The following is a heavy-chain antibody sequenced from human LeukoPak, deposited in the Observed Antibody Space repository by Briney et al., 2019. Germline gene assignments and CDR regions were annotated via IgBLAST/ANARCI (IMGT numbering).Heavy chain of an antibody. Sequence: GASVKVSCKASGYNFAHYHTHWVRQAPGQGLECIGSLNPNTGDTLLAQKFQGRVTITRDTSITVGYMELSSLTFDDTGVYYCARDPDSGPDLWGQGTLVTVAS. CDR1: GYNFAHYH. D-gene: IGHD2-15*01. CDR3: ARDPDSGPDL. CDR2: LNPNTGDT. J-gene: IGHJ4*02. V-gene: IGHV1-2*02.